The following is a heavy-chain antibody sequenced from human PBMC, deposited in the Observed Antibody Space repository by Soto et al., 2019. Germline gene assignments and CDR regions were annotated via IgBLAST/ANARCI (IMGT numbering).Heavy chain of an antibody. CDR1: GFTISSRD. V-gene: IGHV3-23*01. CDR3: ARTSWDILGDLDY. CDR2: ISASGFSA. D-gene: IGHD3-16*01. Sequence: LSCAASGFTISSRDNHALTWVRQAPGRGLEWVSTISASGFSAHYADSVKGRFTVSTDDSKSTLYLQMSSLRVEDTALYYCARTSWDILGDLDYWGQGALVTVSS. J-gene: IGHJ4*02.